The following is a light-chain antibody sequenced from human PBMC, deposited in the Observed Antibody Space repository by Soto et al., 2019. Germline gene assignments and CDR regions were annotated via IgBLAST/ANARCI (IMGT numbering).Light chain of an antibody. CDR1: QGVTTN. J-gene: IGKJ5*01. CDR3: QQYNNWPFS. V-gene: IGKV3-15*01. CDR2: DVS. Sequence: EIVMTQSPATLSVSPGERATLSCRASQGVTTNFAWCQQKSGQSPRLLIYDVSTRATGVPARFSGTGSETDFTLTISGLQSEDSAVYFCQQYNNWPFSFGQGTRLETK.